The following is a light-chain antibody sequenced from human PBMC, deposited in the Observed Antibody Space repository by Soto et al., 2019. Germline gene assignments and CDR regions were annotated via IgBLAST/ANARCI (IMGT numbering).Light chain of an antibody. CDR1: QTISNY. J-gene: IGKJ4*01. CDR2: AAS. Sequence: DIQVTQSPSSLSASVGDRVTITCRSSQTISNYLNWYQQKPGKAPKLLIYAASSLQSGVPSRFSGSGSGTDFTLTISSLQPEDFATYYCQQSYSTPRAFGGGTKVGI. CDR3: QQSYSTPRA. V-gene: IGKV1-39*01.